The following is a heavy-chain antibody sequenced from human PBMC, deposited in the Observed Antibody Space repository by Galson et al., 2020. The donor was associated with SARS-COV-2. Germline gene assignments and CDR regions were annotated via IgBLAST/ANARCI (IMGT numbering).Heavy chain of an antibody. CDR3: ARDVATILDY. V-gene: IGHV3-66*02. Sequence: GGSLRLSCAASGFTVSSNYMSWVRQAPGKGLEWVSVIYSGGSTYYVDSVKGRFTISRDNSKNTLYLQMNSLRAEDTAVYYCARDVATILDYWGQGTLVTVSS. D-gene: IGHD5-12*01. CDR1: GFTVSSNY. J-gene: IGHJ4*02. CDR2: IYSGGST.